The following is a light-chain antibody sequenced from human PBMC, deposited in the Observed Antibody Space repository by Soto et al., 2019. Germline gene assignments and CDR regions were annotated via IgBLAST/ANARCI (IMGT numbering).Light chain of an antibody. CDR3: ASWDDSLHGYVV. V-gene: IGLV1-44*01. CDR1: SSNIGSNT. Sequence: QSALTQPPSASGTPGQRVTISCSGSSSNIGSNTVNWYRQLPGTAPKLLIFSDNQRPSGVPDRFSGSKSGTSASLAISGLQSEDEADYHCASWDDSLHGYVVFGGGTKLTVL. CDR2: SDN. J-gene: IGLJ2*01.